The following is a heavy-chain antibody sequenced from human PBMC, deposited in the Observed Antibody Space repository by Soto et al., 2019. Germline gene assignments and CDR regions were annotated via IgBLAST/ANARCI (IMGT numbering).Heavy chain of an antibody. V-gene: IGHV3-23*01. D-gene: IGHD6-13*01. Sequence: PGGSLRLSCAASGFTFRSYAMSWVRQAPGKGLEWVSIISASGGTTYYADSVKGRFTISRDVSKNTVSLQMNSLRAEDTAVYYCAKSLPSSWYAYWGQGTLVTVSS. CDR3: AKSLPSSWYAY. CDR2: ISASGGTT. J-gene: IGHJ4*02. CDR1: GFTFRSYA.